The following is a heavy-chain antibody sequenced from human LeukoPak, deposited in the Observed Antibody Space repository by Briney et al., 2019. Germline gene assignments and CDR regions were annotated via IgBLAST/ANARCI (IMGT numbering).Heavy chain of an antibody. V-gene: IGHV3-48*01. D-gene: IGHD6-6*01. CDR3: ARTIAARQGDFDY. J-gene: IGHJ4*02. CDR1: EFTFSSYS. Sequence: GGSLRLSCAASEFTFSSYSMNWVRQAPGKGLEWVSYISSSSGAIFYADSVKGRFTISRDNAKSLLYLQMNSLRAEDTAVYYCARTIAARQGDFDYWGQGTLVTVSS. CDR2: ISSSSGAI.